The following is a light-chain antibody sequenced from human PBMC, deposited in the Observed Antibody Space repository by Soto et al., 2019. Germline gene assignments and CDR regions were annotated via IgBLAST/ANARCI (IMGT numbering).Light chain of an antibody. J-gene: IGKJ4*01. V-gene: IGKV3-15*01. CDR1: QGIGDT. CDR2: DSS. CDR3: QRYNNWPLT. Sequence: EIVMTQSPATLSVSPGERATLSCRASQGIGDTLAWYQQKPGQTPRLLIHDSSTRAIGIPIRVIGMMSWKELILTINGLQFEEWAVDDGQRYNNWPLTFGGWTKVDIK.